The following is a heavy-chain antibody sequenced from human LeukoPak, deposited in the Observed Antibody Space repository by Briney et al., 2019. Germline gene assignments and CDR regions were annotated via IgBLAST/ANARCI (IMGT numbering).Heavy chain of an antibody. V-gene: IGHV4-30-2*01. J-gene: IGHJ5*02. Sequence: SETLSLTCTVSGGSISSGGYYWSWIRQPPGKGLEWIGYIYHSGSTYYNPSLKSRVTISVDTSKNQFSLKLSSVTAADTAVYYCAGEVRDGSWDHYNWFDPWGQGTLVTVSS. CDR2: IYHSGST. CDR1: GGSISSGGYY. D-gene: IGHD6-13*01. CDR3: AGEVRDGSWDHYNWFDP.